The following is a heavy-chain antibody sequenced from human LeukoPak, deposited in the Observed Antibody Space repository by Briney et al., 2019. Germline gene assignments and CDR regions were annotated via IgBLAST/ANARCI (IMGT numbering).Heavy chain of an antibody. D-gene: IGHD2-21*02. V-gene: IGHV3-33*06. CDR1: GFTFSSYG. CDR2: IWYDGSNK. J-gene: IGHJ4*02. CDR3: ANHGEAFGDSKTDY. Sequence: GGSLRLSCAASGFTFSSYGMPWVRQAPGKGLEWWALIWYDGSNKYYADSVKCRCTISRDNSKHPLYLQTNNLRVEDTAVYYCANHGEAFGDSKTDYWGQGTLVTVPS.